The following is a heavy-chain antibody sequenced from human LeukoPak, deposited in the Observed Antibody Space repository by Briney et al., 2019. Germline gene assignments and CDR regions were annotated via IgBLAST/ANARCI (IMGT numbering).Heavy chain of an antibody. CDR3: VRHSRAGATGVPYYFDY. D-gene: IGHD1-26*01. J-gene: IGHJ4*02. CDR1: GGSMSSSTYY. V-gene: IGHV4-39*01. Sequence: PSENLSLTCTVSGGSMSSSTYYWGWIRQPSGKGLEWIGSISFSGSAYYSPSLRSRVTISVDASNHRFSLRLNSVTAADTAVFYCVRHSRAGATGVPYYFDYWGQGILVTVSS. CDR2: ISFSGSA.